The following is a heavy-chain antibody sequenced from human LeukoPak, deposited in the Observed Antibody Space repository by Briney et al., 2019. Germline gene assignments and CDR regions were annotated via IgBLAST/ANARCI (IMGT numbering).Heavy chain of an antibody. D-gene: IGHD3-16*01. CDR2: IYYSGST. Sequence: SETLSLTCTVSGGSISSSSYYWGWIRQPPGKGLEWIGSIYYSGSTYYNPSLKSRVTISVDTSKNQFSLKLSSVTAADTAIYYCARGGGVVPTSWGQGTLVTVSS. V-gene: IGHV4-39*07. J-gene: IGHJ5*02. CDR3: ARGGGVVPTS. CDR1: GGSISSSSYY.